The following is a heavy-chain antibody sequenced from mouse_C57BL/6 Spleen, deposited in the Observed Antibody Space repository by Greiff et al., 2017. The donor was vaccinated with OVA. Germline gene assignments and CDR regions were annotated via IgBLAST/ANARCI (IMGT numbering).Heavy chain of an antibody. J-gene: IGHJ4*01. CDR2: IYPGDGDT. CDR3: ARAYDYDEDYYAMDY. CDR1: GYAFSSSW. V-gene: IGHV1-82*01. Sequence: VQLQQSGPELVKPGASVKISCKASGYAFSSSWMNWVKQRPGKGLEWIGRIYPGDGDTNYNGKFKGKATLTADKSSSTAYMQLSSLTSEDSAVYFCARAYDYDEDYYAMDYWGQGTSVTVSS. D-gene: IGHD2-4*01.